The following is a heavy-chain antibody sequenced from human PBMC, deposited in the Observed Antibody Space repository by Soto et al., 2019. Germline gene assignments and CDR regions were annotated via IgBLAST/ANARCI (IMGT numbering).Heavy chain of an antibody. J-gene: IGHJ3*02. Sequence: GASVKVSCKASGYTFTSYGISWVRQAPGQGLEWMGWISAFNGNTNYAQKFQGRVTMTTDTSTSTAYMELSSLRSEDTAVYYCARDRDGYNHRAFDIWGQGTMVTISS. CDR3: ARDRDGYNHRAFDI. CDR2: ISAFNGNT. CDR1: GYTFTSYG. V-gene: IGHV1-18*01. D-gene: IGHD5-12*01.